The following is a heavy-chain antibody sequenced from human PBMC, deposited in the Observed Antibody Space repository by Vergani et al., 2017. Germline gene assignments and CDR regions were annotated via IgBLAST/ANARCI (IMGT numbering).Heavy chain of an antibody. CDR1: GGSFSTGGQS. V-gene: IGHV4-61*02. Sequence: QVQLQESGPGLVKPSQTLSLTCTVSGGSFSTGGQSWTWLRQSAGKGLEWIGRIYTSGATNYNPSLRSRAIMSVDASKKQFSLKLSSVTAADTAVYYCARDHSCSSTSCYGFGWFDPWGQGTLVTVSS. CDR3: ARDHSCSSTSCYGFGWFDP. J-gene: IGHJ5*02. CDR2: IYTSGAT. D-gene: IGHD2-2*01.